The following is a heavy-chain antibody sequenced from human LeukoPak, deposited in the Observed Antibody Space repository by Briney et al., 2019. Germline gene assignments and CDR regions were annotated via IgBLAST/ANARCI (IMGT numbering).Heavy chain of an antibody. J-gene: IGHJ4*02. CDR1: GYTFTSYD. CDR3: ARAGPSTVTLDY. CDR2: MNPNSGNT. Sequence: ASVKVSCKASGYTFTSYDINWVRQATGQGLGWMGWMNPNSGNTGYAQKFQGRVTMTRNTSISTAYMELSSLRSEDTAVYYCARAGPSTVTLDYWGQGTLVTVSS. V-gene: IGHV1-8*01. D-gene: IGHD4-17*01.